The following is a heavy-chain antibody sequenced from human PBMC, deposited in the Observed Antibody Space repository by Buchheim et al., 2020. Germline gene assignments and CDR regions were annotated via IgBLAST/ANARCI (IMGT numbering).Heavy chain of an antibody. D-gene: IGHD2-15*01. V-gene: IGHV3-30*03. CDR3: ARATHCSGGTCYSYYYYSNMDV. CDR2: ISYDGGNK. J-gene: IGHJ6*02. Sequence: QVQLVESGGGVVQPGRSLRLSCAASGFTFSSYGMHWVRQAPGKGLEWVAVISYDGGNKYYADSVKGRFTISRDKSKNTLYLQMNSLRAEDTAVYYCARATHCSGGTCYSYYYYSNMDVWGQGTT. CDR1: GFTFSSYG.